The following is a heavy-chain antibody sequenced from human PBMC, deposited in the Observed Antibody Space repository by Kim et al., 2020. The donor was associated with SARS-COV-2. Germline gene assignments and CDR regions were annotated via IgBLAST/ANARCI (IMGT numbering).Heavy chain of an antibody. CDR2: IYTSGST. J-gene: IGHJ4*02. CDR1: GGSISSYY. D-gene: IGHD3-22*01. CDR3: ARDRRVDYDSSGYYPLFDY. Sequence: SETLSLTCTVSGGSISSYYWSWIRQPAGKGLEWIGRIYTSGSTNYNPSLKSRVTMSVDTSKNQFSLKLSSVTAADTAVYYCARDRRVDYDSSGYYPLFDYWGQGTLVTVSS. V-gene: IGHV4-4*07.